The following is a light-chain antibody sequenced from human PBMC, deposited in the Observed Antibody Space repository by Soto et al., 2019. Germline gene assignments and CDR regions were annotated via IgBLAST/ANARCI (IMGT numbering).Light chain of an antibody. CDR2: EVS. V-gene: IGLV2-14*01. CDR3: NSHTSSNTRV. CDR1: SSDVGGYNH. J-gene: IGLJ1*01. Sequence: QSALTQPASVSGSPGQSITISCTGTSSDVGGYNHVSWYQHHPGKAPKLMIYEVSNRPSGVSNRFSGSKSGNTASLTISGLQADDEADYYCNSHTSSNTRVFGPGTKVTVL.